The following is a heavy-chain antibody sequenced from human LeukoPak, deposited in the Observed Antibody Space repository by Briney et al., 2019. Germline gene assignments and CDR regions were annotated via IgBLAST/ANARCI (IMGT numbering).Heavy chain of an antibody. J-gene: IGHJ6*02. CDR1: GFTFSSYW. V-gene: IGHV3-7*01. Sequence: GGSLRLSCAASGFTFSSYWMTWVRQAPGKGPEWVANIKQDGSEKYYVDSVKGRFTISRDNAKNSLYLQMNSLRAEDTAVYYCARVPYNWNLNYYYDMDVWGLGTTVTVSS. CDR3: ARVPYNWNLNYYYDMDV. CDR2: IKQDGSEK. D-gene: IGHD1-7*01.